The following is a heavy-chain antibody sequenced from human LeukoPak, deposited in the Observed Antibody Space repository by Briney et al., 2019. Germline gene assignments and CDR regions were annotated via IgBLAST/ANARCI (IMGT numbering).Heavy chain of an antibody. CDR3: ARDLIGRYTFDY. J-gene: IGHJ4*02. CDR2: ISSSSNTI. CDR1: GFTFNYFS. V-gene: IGHV3-48*02. D-gene: IGHD3-10*01. Sequence: PGGSLRLSCAASGFTFNYFSVNWVRQAPGKGLEWVSYISSSSNTIYYADSVKGRFTISRDNARNSLYLRMNSLRDEDAAVYYCARDLIGRYTFDYCGQGTLVTVSS.